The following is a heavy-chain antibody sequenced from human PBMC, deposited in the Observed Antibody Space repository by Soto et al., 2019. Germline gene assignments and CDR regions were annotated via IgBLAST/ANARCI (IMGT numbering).Heavy chain of an antibody. V-gene: IGHV3-33*01. Sequence: GGSLRLSCAASGFTFSSYGMHWVRQAPGKGLEWVAVIWYDGSNKYYADSVKGRFTISRDNSKNTLYLQMNSLRAEDTAVYYCARDRRDCSSTSCYGGDAFDIWGQGTMVTVSS. D-gene: IGHD2-2*01. CDR3: ARDRRDCSSTSCYGGDAFDI. CDR1: GFTFSSYG. J-gene: IGHJ3*02. CDR2: IWYDGSNK.